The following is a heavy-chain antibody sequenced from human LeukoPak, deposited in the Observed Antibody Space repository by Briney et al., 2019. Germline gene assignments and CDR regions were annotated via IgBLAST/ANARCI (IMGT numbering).Heavy chain of an antibody. CDR2: ISYDGSNK. CDR3: ARSPSSGWYYFDY. V-gene: IGHV3-30*04. Sequence: GRSLRLSCAASGFTFSSYAMYWVRQAPGKGLEWVAVISYDGSNKYYADSVKGRFTISRDNSKNTLYLQMNSLRAEDTAVYYCARSPSSGWYYFDYWGQGTLVTVSS. CDR1: GFTFSSYA. J-gene: IGHJ4*02. D-gene: IGHD6-19*01.